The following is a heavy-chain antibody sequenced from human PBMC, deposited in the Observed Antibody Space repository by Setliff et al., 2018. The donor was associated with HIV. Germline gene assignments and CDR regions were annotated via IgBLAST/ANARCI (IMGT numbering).Heavy chain of an antibody. V-gene: IGHV3-21*01. Sequence: ETLSLSCVASGFAFDTYSMNWIRQAPGKGLEWVSSISSDSNYIYYADSVRGRFTISRDNAKNSLYLQMNSLRAEDTALYYCTGHNSYCIADWGQGTLVTVSS. J-gene: IGHJ4*02. D-gene: IGHD2-15*01. CDR3: TGHNSYCIAD. CDR1: GFAFDTYS. CDR2: ISSDSNYI.